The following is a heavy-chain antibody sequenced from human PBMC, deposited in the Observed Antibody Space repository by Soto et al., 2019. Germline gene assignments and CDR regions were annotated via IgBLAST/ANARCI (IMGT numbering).Heavy chain of an antibody. J-gene: IGHJ6*03. Sequence: SETLSLTCTVSGGSISSYYWSWIRQPPGKGLEWIGYIYYSGSTNYNPSLKSRVTISVDTSKNQFSLKLSSVTAADTAVYYCASVSLAAAGYYMDVWGKGTTVTVSS. CDR1: GGSISSYY. CDR3: ASVSLAAAGYYMDV. CDR2: IYYSGST. V-gene: IGHV4-59*08. D-gene: IGHD6-13*01.